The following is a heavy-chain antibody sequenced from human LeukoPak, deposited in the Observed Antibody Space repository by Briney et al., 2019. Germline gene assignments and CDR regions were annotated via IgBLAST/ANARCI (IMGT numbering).Heavy chain of an antibody. CDR1: GFTVSSNY. Sequence: GGSLRLSCAASGFTVSSNYMSWVRQAPGKGLEWVSVIYSGGSTYYADSVKGRFTISRDNSKNTLYLQMNSLRAEDTAVYYCARAYQTYSSSWYEGFDYWGQGTLVTVSS. J-gene: IGHJ4*02. CDR2: IYSGGST. CDR3: ARAYQTYSSSWYEGFDY. D-gene: IGHD6-13*01. V-gene: IGHV3-53*01.